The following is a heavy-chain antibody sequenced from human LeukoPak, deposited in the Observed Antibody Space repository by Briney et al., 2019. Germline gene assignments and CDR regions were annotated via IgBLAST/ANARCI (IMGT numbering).Heavy chain of an antibody. D-gene: IGHD4-17*01. CDR2: IYWDDDK. V-gene: IGHV2-5*02. CDR1: GFSLSTSGVG. CDR3: AHCYGDYIFFGY. J-gene: IGHJ4*02. Sequence: SGPTLVKPTQTLTLTCTFSGFSLSTSGVGVGWIRQPPEKALEWLALIYWDDDKRYSPSLKSRLTITKDTSKNRVVLTMTNMDPVDTATYYCAHCYGDYIFFGYWGQGTLVTVSS.